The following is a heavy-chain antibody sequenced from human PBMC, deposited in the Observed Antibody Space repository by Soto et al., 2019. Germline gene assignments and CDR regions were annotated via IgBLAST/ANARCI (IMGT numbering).Heavy chain of an antibody. Sequence: SLTFAVYGGSFSASYWSWIRQPPWKVLEWIGEINHIGGTSYNPSLKSRVTISVDTSKSQFSLKLTSVTAADRAVYYCARGSVDTVDSSGFYEYWGLGTLGTV. CDR3: ARGSVDTVDSSGFYEY. CDR2: INHIGGT. CDR1: GGSFSASY. V-gene: IGHV4-34*01. D-gene: IGHD3-22*01. J-gene: IGHJ4*02.